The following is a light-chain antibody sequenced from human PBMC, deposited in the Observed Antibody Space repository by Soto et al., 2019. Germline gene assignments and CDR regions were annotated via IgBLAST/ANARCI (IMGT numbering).Light chain of an antibody. J-gene: IGLJ1*01. V-gene: IGLV2-14*01. CDR2: DVS. CDR3: VSYTTSASYF. Sequence: QSALTQPASVSGSPGQSITISCTGTNSDVGGFLFVSWYQQHPGRAPKLMIYDVSNLPTGVSNRFSGSKSGNTASLTISGLQSVDDDDYYCVSYTTSASYFFGTGTKVTVL. CDR1: NSDVGGFLF.